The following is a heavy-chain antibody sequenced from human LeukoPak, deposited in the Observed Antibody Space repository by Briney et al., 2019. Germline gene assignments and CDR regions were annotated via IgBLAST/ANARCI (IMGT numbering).Heavy chain of an antibody. CDR2: INHSGST. D-gene: IGHD2-21*02. Sequence: SETLSLTCAVYGASFSDYNWNWIRQPPGRGLEWIGEINHSGSTNYNPSLKSRVTISVDRSKNQFSLKLSSVTAADTAVYYCAGTRPAYCGGDCYSGAFDIWGQGTMVTVSS. J-gene: IGHJ3*02. CDR3: AGTRPAYCGGDCYSGAFDI. CDR1: GASFSDYN. V-gene: IGHV4-34*01.